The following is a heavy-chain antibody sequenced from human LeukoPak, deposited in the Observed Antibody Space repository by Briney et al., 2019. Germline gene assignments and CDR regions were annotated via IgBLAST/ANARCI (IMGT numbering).Heavy chain of an antibody. CDR3: AKDEGSSWDY. V-gene: IGHV3-21*01. D-gene: IGHD6-13*01. J-gene: IGHJ4*02. CDR2: ITSSSSYI. CDR1: GFTFSTYT. Sequence: GGSLRLSCAASGFTFSTYTMNWVRQAPGKGLEWVSSITSSSSYIYYGDSVKGRFTISRDNTKNSLYLQMNSLRAEDTAVYYCAKDEGSSWDYWGQGTLVTVSS.